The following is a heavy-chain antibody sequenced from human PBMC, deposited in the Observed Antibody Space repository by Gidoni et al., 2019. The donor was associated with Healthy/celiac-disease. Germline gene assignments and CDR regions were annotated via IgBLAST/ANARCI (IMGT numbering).Heavy chain of an antibody. Sequence: QVQLQESGPGLVKPSETLSLTCTVPGGSISSYYWSWIRQPPGKGLEWIGYIYYSGGTNYNPSLKSRVTISVDTSKNQFSLKLSSVTAADTAVYYCAREDCSGGSCGGYDAFDIWGQGTMVTVSS. D-gene: IGHD2-15*01. CDR2: IYYSGGT. CDR1: GGSISSYY. V-gene: IGHV4-59*01. J-gene: IGHJ3*02. CDR3: AREDCSGGSCGGYDAFDI.